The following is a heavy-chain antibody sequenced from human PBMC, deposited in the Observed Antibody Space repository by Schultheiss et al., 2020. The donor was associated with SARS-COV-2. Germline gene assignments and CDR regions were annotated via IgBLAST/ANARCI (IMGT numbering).Heavy chain of an antibody. Sequence: GGSLRLSCAASGFTFSSYSMNWVRQAPGKGLEWVSSISSSSSYIYYADSVKGRFTISRDNAKNSLYLQMNSLRAEDTAVYYCARDTINYDYVWGTYREPDYFDYWGQGTLVTVSS. CDR1: GFTFSSYS. CDR2: ISSSSSYI. D-gene: IGHD3-16*02. CDR3: ARDTINYDYVWGTYREPDYFDY. V-gene: IGHV3-21*01. J-gene: IGHJ4*02.